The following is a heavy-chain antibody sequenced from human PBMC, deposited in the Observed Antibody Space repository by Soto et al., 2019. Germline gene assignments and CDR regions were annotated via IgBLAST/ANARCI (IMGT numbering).Heavy chain of an antibody. CDR2: ISFDGANK. Sequence: GGSLRLSCVASGFTFSSYNMHWVRQAPGEGLEWVAVISFDGANKFYADSVKGRFTISRDISRDTLYLQMSSLRDEDTAIYYCARDGYNRGGFDYWGQGTRVTVSS. D-gene: IGHD3-10*01. V-gene: IGHV3-30-3*01. CDR3: ARDGYNRGGFDY. J-gene: IGHJ4*02. CDR1: GFTFSSYN.